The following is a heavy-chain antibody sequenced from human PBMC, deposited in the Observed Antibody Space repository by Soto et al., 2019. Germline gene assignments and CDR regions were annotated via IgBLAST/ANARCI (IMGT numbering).Heavy chain of an antibody. Sequence: QVQLVQSGAEVKKPGSSVKVSCKASGGTFSSYAISWERQAPGQGLKWLRGFIPIFGTANYAQKCQGRVTSTADESTSTAYMDLSSLRSDDTAVYYGASQGGWLPYYYYYDGMDSWGQGNTVPGAS. V-gene: IGHV1-69*12. CDR2: FIPIFGTA. D-gene: IGHD6-19*01. J-gene: IGHJ6*01. CDR1: GGTFSSYA. CDR3: ASQGGWLPYYYYYDGMDS.